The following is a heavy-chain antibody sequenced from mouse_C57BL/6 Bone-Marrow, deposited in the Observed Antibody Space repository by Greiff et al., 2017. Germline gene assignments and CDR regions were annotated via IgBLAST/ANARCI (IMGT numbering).Heavy chain of an antibody. J-gene: IGHJ3*01. CDR3: ARESPIYYDYDVWFAY. CDR2: ISDGGSYT. Sequence: DVHLVESGGGLVKPGGSLKLSCAASGFTFSSYAMSWVRQTPEQRLEWVATISDGGSYTYYPDNVKGRFTISRDNATNNLYLQMSYLQSEDTAMYYCARESPIYYDYDVWFAYWGQGTLVTVSA. D-gene: IGHD2-4*01. V-gene: IGHV5-4*01. CDR1: GFTFSSYA.